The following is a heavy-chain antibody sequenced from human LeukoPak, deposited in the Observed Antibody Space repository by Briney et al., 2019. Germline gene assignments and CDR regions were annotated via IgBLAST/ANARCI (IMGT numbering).Heavy chain of an antibody. J-gene: IGHJ6*03. CDR1: GFTFSSYS. CDR3: AKVVAATRPYYYYMDV. CDR2: ISSSSSTI. D-gene: IGHD2-15*01. Sequence: GGSLRLSCAAPGFTFSSYSMNWVRQAPGKGLEWVSYISSSSSTIYYADSVKGRFTISRDNAKNSLYLQMNSLRAEDTAVYYCAKVVAATRPYYYYMDVWGKGTTVTVSS. V-gene: IGHV3-48*01.